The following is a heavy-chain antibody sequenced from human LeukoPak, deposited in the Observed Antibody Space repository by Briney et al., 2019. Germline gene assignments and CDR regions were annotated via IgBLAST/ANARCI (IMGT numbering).Heavy chain of an antibody. CDR1: GFSFDTYG. Sequence: GGSLRLSCAASGFSFDTYGMHWVRQAPGKGLEWVAVLSYDGTNKYYADSVKGRFTISRDNSKNTLYLQMNSLRAEDTAVYYCAKDVPVTTTPAYYYGMDVWGRGTTVTVSS. D-gene: IGHD4-17*01. CDR3: AKDVPVTTTPAYYYGMDV. V-gene: IGHV3-30*18. CDR2: LSYDGTNK. J-gene: IGHJ6*02.